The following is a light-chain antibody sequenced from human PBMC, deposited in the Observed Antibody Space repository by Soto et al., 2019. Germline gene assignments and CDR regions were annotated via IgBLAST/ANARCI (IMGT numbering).Light chain of an antibody. CDR1: QSLAHSDGNTY. Sequence: DVVMTQPPLFLPVTLGQPASISCRSSQSLAHSDGNTYLNWFQQRPGQSPRRLIYKVSNRDSGVPDRFSGSGSVTDFTLRISRVEAEDVAVYYCMQGTHWPWTFGQGTKVEIK. J-gene: IGKJ1*01. V-gene: IGKV2-30*02. CDR2: KVS. CDR3: MQGTHWPWT.